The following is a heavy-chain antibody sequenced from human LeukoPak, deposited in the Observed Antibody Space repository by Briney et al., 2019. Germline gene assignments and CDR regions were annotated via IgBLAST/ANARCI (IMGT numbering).Heavy chain of an antibody. CDR2: IKQDGSEK. Sequence: PGGSLRLSCAPCGFTFSSYWMSWVRQAPGKGLEWVANIKQDGSEKYYVDSVKGRFTISRDNAKNSLYLQMNSLRAEDTAVYYYARLSALGYDFWSGYHGYYFDYWGQGTLVTVS. J-gene: IGHJ4*02. CDR1: GFTFSSYW. D-gene: IGHD3-3*01. V-gene: IGHV3-7*01. CDR3: ARLSALGYDFWSGYHGYYFDY.